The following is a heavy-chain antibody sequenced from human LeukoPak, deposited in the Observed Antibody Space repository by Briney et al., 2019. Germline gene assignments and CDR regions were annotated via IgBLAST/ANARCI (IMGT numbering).Heavy chain of an antibody. CDR3: ARGTKEMATCGYWYFDL. CDR2: ISSSSSYI. CDR1: GFTFSSYS. D-gene: IGHD5-24*01. J-gene: IGHJ2*01. V-gene: IGHV3-21*01. Sequence: GGSLRLSCAASGFTFSSYSMNWVRQAPGKGLEWVSSISSSSSYIYYADSVQGRFTISRDNAKNSLYLQMNSLRAEDTAVYYCARGTKEMATCGYWYFDLWGRGTLVTVSS.